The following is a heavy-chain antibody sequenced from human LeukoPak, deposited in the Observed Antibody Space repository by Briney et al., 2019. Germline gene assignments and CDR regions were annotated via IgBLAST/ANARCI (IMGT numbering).Heavy chain of an antibody. CDR1: GLIFSDSA. J-gene: IGHJ4*02. CDR3: AKDHYWSIDY. CDR2: ISHDVKTT. Sequence: GGSLRLSCVASGLIFSDSAIHWVRQAPGKGLEWVAVISHDVKTTYYADPAKGRFTISRDIAKNTLYLQMHSLRGEDTGVYYCAKDHYWSIDYWGRGTLVTVSS. V-gene: IGHV3-30*04. D-gene: IGHD3-3*01.